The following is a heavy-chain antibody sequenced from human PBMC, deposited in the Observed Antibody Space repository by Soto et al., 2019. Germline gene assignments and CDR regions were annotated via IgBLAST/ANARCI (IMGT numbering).Heavy chain of an antibody. CDR1: GYAFTTYY. J-gene: IGHJ6*02. D-gene: IGHD1-26*01. CDR2: INPTDNRK. CDR3: AGEAHTNSGMDV. V-gene: IGHV1-46*01. Sequence: QVHLEQSGAEMRKPGASVTVSCRASGYAFTTYYIHWVRQAPGQGLEWMGVINPTDNRKTYSQIFQGRVAMTRDTSTSTVYMDLRSLRSEDTAIYYCAGEAHTNSGMDVWGQGTTVTVS.